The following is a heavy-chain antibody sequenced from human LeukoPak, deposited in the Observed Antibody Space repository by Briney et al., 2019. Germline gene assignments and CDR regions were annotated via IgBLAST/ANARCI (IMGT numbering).Heavy chain of an antibody. CDR1: GGSLNDYL. D-gene: IGHD3-10*01. Sequence: KSSETLSLTCAVYGGSLNDYLWSWLRQPPGQGLEWIGEVGHSGTTNYNPSLKSRVTISVDTSKNQFSLKLTSATAADTAVYYCARELISSRAAFDTWGQGTVVTVSS. CDR3: ARELISSRAAFDT. CDR2: VGHSGTT. J-gene: IGHJ3*02. V-gene: IGHV4-34*01.